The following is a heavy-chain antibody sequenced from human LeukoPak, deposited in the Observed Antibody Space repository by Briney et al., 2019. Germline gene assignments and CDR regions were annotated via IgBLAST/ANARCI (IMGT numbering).Heavy chain of an antibody. CDR1: GFTFSSYA. J-gene: IGHJ4*02. CDR3: AKRDTTRFEAFDY. D-gene: IGHD5-18*01. V-gene: IGHV3-23*01. CDR2: ISGSAGST. Sequence: GGPLRLSCSASGFTFSSYAMSWGRQAPGKGLERVSAISGSAGSTYYADSVKGRFTISRDNSKNTLYLQMNSLRAEDTAVYYCAKRDTTRFEAFDYWGQGTLVTVSS.